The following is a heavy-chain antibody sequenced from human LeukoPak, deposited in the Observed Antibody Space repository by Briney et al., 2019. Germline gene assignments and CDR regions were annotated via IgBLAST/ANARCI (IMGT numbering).Heavy chain of an antibody. V-gene: IGHV3-20*04. Sequence: GGSLRLSCAASGFTFDDYGMSWVRQAAGKRLEWVSGINWNGANTDYADSVKGRFTISRDNAKNSLYLQMNSLRAEDTALYYCARFPTGFDYWGQGTLVTVSS. D-gene: IGHD4-17*01. J-gene: IGHJ4*02. CDR3: ARFPTGFDY. CDR2: INWNGANT. CDR1: GFTFDDYG.